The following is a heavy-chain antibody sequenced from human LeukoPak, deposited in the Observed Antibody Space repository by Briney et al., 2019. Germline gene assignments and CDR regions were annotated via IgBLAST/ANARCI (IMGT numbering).Heavy chain of an antibody. CDR2: ISGSGGST. CDR1: GFTFSSYA. V-gene: IGHV3-23*01. D-gene: IGHD3-10*01. CDR3: AKDLSSLLWFGELLSLGAFDI. Sequence: GGSLRLSCAASGFTFSSYAMSWVRQAPGKGLEWVSAISGSGGSTYYADSVKGRFTISRDNSKNTLYLQMNSLRAEDTAVYYCAKDLSSLLWFGELLSLGAFDIWGQGTMVTVSS. J-gene: IGHJ3*02.